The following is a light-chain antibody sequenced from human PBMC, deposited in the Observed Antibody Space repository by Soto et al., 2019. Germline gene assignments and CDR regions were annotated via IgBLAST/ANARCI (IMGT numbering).Light chain of an antibody. CDR1: SSNIGSNT. CDR2: SNN. CDR3: CSYAGPSTI. Sequence: QSVLTQPPSASGTPGQRVTISCSGSSSNIGSNTVNWYQQLPGTAPKLLIYSNNQRPSGVPDRFSGSKSGTSASLAISGLQPEDEADYYCCSYAGPSTIFGGGTQLTVL. J-gene: IGLJ2*01. V-gene: IGLV1-44*01.